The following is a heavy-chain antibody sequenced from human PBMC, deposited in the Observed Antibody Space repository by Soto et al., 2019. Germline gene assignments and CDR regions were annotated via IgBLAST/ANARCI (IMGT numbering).Heavy chain of an antibody. CDR2: IVVGSGNT. V-gene: IGHV1-58*01. CDR3: AASLWFGELLYYYYYAMAV. J-gene: IGHJ6*02. CDR1: GFTFTSSA. Sequence: QMQLVQSGPEVKKPGTSVKVSCKASGFTFTSSAVQWVRQARAQRLEWIGWIVVGSGNTNYAQKFQERVTITRDMSTSTAYMELSSLRSEDTAVYYCAASLWFGELLYYYYYAMAVWGQGTTVTVSS. D-gene: IGHD3-10*01.